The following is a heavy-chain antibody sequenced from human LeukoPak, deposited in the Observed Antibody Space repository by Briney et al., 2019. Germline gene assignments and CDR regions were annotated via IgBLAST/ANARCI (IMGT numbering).Heavy chain of an antibody. Sequence: GASVKVSCRASGYTFTGYYIHWLRQAPGQGLEWVGWINPNSSDTKYTQNFQGRVTMTRDTSISTAYMELSRLKSDDTAMYYCARDRVFADFDYWGQGTLVTVSS. V-gene: IGHV1-2*02. D-gene: IGHD2-21*01. CDR3: ARDRVFADFDY. CDR2: INPNSSDT. J-gene: IGHJ4*02. CDR1: GYTFTGYY.